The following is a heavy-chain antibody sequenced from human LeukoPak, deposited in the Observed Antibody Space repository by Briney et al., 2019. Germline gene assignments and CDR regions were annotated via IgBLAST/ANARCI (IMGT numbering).Heavy chain of an antibody. CDR1: GYTFTGYY. J-gene: IGHJ4*02. D-gene: IGHD3-9*01. CDR2: INPNSGGT. Sequence: ASVRASCKASGYTFTGYYMHWVRQAPGQGLEWMGWINPNSGGTNYAQKFQGRVTMTRDTSISTAHMELSRLRSDDTAVYYCARDFVDYDILTGYPDYWGQGTLVTVSS. V-gene: IGHV1-2*02. CDR3: ARDFVDYDILTGYPDY.